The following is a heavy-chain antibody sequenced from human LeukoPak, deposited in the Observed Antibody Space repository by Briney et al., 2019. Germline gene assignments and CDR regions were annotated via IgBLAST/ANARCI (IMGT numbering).Heavy chain of an antibody. CDR1: GFTFSSYA. CDR3: ARDGLYYVGGIAAAGRRDCYYYGMDV. Sequence: GRSLRLSCAASGFTFSSYAMHWVRQAPGKGLEWVAVISYDGSNKYYADSVKGRFTISRDNSKNTLYLQMNSLRAEDTAVYYCARDGLYYVGGIAAAGRRDCYYYGMDVWGQGTTVTVSS. V-gene: IGHV3-30-3*01. J-gene: IGHJ6*02. CDR2: ISYDGSNK. D-gene: IGHD6-13*01.